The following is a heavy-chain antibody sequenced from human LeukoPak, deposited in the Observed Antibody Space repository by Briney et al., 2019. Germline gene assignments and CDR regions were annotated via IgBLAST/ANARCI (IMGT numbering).Heavy chain of an antibody. CDR1: GFTFSSYA. J-gene: IGHJ3*02. D-gene: IGHD4-17*01. CDR2: IYYDGSNK. V-gene: IGHV3-30-3*01. Sequence: GKSLRLSCAASGFTFSSYAMHWVRQAPGKGLEWVAVIYYDGSNKYYADSVKGRFTISRDNSKNTLYLQMNSLRAEDTAVYYCAREEPRYGDSYSPDAFDIWGQGTMVTVSS. CDR3: AREEPRYGDSYSPDAFDI.